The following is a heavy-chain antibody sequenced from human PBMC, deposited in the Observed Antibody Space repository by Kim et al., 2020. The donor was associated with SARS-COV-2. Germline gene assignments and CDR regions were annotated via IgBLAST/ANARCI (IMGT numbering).Heavy chain of an antibody. J-gene: IGHJ3*02. Sequence: GGSLRLSCAASGFTFSSYGMHWVRQAPGKGLEWVAVISYDGSNKYYADSVKGRFTISRDNSKNTLYLQMNSLRAEDTAVYYCAKDRDGYNINAFDIWGQG. V-gene: IGHV3-30*18. CDR1: GFTFSSYG. CDR3: AKDRDGYNINAFDI. D-gene: IGHD5-12*01. CDR2: ISYDGSNK.